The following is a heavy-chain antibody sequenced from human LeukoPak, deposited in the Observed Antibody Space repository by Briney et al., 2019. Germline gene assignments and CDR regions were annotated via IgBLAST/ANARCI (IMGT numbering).Heavy chain of an antibody. CDR2: ISSSSSYI. V-gene: IGHV3-21*01. J-gene: IGHJ6*03. CDR1: GFTFSSYS. D-gene: IGHD3-3*01. Sequence: GGSLRLSCAASGFTFSSYSMNWVRQAPGKGLEWVSSISSSSSYIYYADSVKGRFTISRDNAKNSLYLQMNSLRAEDTAVYYCARGNDFWSGYHSSAYETYYMDVWGKGTTVTVSS. CDR3: ARGNDFWSGYHSSAYETYYMDV.